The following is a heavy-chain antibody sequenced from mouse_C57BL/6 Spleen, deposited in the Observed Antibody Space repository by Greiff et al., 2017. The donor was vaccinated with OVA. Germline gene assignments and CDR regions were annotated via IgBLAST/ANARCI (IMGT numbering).Heavy chain of an antibody. CDR1: GFNIQNTY. CDR2: IDPANGNT. Sequence: VQLQQSVAELVRPGASVKLSCTASGFNIQNTYMHWVKQRPEQGLEWIGRIDPANGNTKYAPKFQGKATITADPSSNTAYLQLSSLTSEDTAIYDCARSCRHAPFFAYWGQGTLVTVSA. V-gene: IGHV14-3*01. CDR3: ARSCRHAPFFAY. D-gene: IGHD6-1*01. J-gene: IGHJ3*01.